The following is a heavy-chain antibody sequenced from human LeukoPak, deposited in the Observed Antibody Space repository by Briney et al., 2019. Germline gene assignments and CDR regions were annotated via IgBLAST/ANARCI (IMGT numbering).Heavy chain of an antibody. V-gene: IGHV3-49*01. D-gene: IGHD6-19*01. CDR2: ISGGTT. Sequence: GGSMRLSCTASGFTFGDYLMSWFRQAPGKGLEWIGFISGGTTEYAASVKGRFTISRDGSTSIAYLQMNSLTTEDTAVYYCSRGSGWLPVYWGQGTRVTVSS. CDR3: SRGSGWLPVY. CDR1: GFTFGDYL. J-gene: IGHJ4*02.